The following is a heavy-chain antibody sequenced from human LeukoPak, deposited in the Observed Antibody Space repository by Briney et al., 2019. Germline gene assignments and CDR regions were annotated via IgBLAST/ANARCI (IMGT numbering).Heavy chain of an antibody. CDR1: GFTFSSYW. J-gene: IGHJ6*03. CDR2: IKQDGSEK. D-gene: IGHD2-21*02. Sequence: PGGSLRLSCAASGFTFSSYWMTWVRQAPGKGLEWVANIKQDGSEKYHVDSVKGRFTISRDNAKNSLYLQMNSLRAEDTAVYYCARDPGGDGSGYYYYYMDVWGKGTTVTVSS. V-gene: IGHV3-7*01. CDR3: ARDPGGDGSGYYYYYMDV.